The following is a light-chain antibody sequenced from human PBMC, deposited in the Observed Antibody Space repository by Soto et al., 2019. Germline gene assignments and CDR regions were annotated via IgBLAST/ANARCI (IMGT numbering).Light chain of an antibody. Sequence: QPVLTQSPSASASLGASVKLTCTLSSGHSSYAIAWHQQQPEKGPRYLMKLNSDGSHSKGDGIPDRFSGSRSGAERYLIISSLQYEDEADYYCQTWGTGIHVFGTGTKVTVL. V-gene: IGLV4-69*01. CDR3: QTWGTGIHV. CDR1: SGHSSYA. CDR2: LNSDGSH. J-gene: IGLJ1*01.